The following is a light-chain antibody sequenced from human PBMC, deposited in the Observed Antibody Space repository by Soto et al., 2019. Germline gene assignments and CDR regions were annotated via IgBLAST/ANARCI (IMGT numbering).Light chain of an antibody. CDR1: QSISSW. CDR3: QQYNRWWM. J-gene: IGKJ1*01. Sequence: DIQMTQSPSTLSASVGDRVTITCRASQSISSWLAWYQQKPGKAPKLLIYKASSLESGVPSRFSGSGSGTEFTLTISSLQPDDFATYYCQQYNRWWMFGQGTKVEIK. V-gene: IGKV1-5*03. CDR2: KAS.